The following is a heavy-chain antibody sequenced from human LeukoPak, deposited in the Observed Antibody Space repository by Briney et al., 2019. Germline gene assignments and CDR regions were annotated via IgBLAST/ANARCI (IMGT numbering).Heavy chain of an antibody. D-gene: IGHD1-7*01. V-gene: IGHV3-30*02. CDR3: ATNWNYAYYYYYYMDV. Sequence: GGSLRLSCAASGFTFSSYGMHWVRQAPGKGLEWVAFIRYDGSNKYYADSVKGRFTISRDNSKNTLYLQMNSLRAEDTAVYYCATNWNYAYYYYYYMDVWGKGTTVTVSS. CDR2: IRYDGSNK. CDR1: GFTFSSYG. J-gene: IGHJ6*03.